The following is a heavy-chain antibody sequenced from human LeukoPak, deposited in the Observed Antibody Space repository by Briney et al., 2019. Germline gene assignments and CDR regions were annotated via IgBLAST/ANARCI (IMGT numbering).Heavy chain of an antibody. D-gene: IGHD6-19*01. J-gene: IGHJ3*01. CDR2: IYYSGST. Sequence: SETLSLTCTVSGGSISSYYWSWIRQPPGKGLEWIGYIYYSGSTNYNPSLKSRVTISVDTSKNQFSLKLNSVTAADTAVYYCASAIAVPAWAFDLWGQGTVVTVSS. CDR1: GGSISSYY. CDR3: ASAIAVPAWAFDL. V-gene: IGHV4-59*01.